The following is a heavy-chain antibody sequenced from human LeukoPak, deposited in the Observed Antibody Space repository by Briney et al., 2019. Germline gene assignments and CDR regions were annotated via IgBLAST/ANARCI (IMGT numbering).Heavy chain of an antibody. V-gene: IGHV1-24*01. J-gene: IGHJ4*02. Sequence: ASVKVSCTVSGYTLTELSMHWVRQAPGKGLEWMGGFDPEDGETIYAQKFQGRVTMTEDTSTDTAYMELSSLRSEDTAVYYCATASYDSSGYLPGGDYWGQGTLVTVSS. CDR3: ATASYDSSGYLPGGDY. CDR2: FDPEDGET. CDR1: GYTLTELS. D-gene: IGHD3-22*01.